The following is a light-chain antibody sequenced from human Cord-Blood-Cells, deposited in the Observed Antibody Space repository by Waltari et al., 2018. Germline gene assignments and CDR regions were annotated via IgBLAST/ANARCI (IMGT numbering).Light chain of an antibody. J-gene: IGLJ2*01. V-gene: IGLV2-14*01. CDR2: EVS. CDR3: SSYTSSSTVV. Sequence: QSALTQPASVSGSPGQSITISCTGTSSDVGGYNYVTWYQQHPGKAPKLMIYEVSNRPSGVSNRFSGSTSGSTASLTISGLQAEDEADYYCSSYTSSSTVVFGGGTKLTVL. CDR1: SSDVGGYNY.